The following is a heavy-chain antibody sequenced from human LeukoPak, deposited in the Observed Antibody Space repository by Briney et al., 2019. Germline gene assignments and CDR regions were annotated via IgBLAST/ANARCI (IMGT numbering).Heavy chain of an antibody. Sequence: ASVKVSCKASGYTFTNYAIHWVRQAPGQRFEWMGWINAANGHTKYSQEFQDRITITRDTSATTAYMELNNLRSEDMARYYCARGRGPPNTNRDFYFYYYMDVWGTGTTVTVSS. D-gene: IGHD3-10*01. J-gene: IGHJ6*03. CDR3: ARGRGPPNTNRDFYFYYYMDV. V-gene: IGHV1-3*03. CDR2: INAANGHT. CDR1: GYTFTNYA.